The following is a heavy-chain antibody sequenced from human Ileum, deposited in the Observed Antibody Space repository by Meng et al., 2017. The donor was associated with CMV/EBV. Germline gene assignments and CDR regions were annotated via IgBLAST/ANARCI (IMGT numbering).Heavy chain of an antibody. V-gene: IGHV4-34*01. CDR3: ARGLASGWPDY. J-gene: IGHJ4*02. Sequence: APVPRWGAGLFKPSGTLSLPCAVFGGSFPDYYWTWFRQSPGKGLEWIGENTHSGRAYYSSSLTGRATISVDMSKYQFSLKLPSVTAADTAIYYCARGLASGWPDYWGQGTLVTVSS. D-gene: IGHD3-10*01. CDR2: NTHSGRA. CDR1: GGSFPDYY.